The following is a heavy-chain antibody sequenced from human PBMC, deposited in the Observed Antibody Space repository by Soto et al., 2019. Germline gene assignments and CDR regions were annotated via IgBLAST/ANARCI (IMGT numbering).Heavy chain of an antibody. J-gene: IGHJ4*02. CDR3: ATSSERISLVTLGGLIPLGFDY. CDR1: GFTFNYYD. CDR2: ISDTGRDT. D-gene: IGHD3-16*01. Sequence: EAQLLESGGGLVQPGGSLRLSCVASGFTFNYYDVTWVRRAPGKGLDWVSTISDTGRDTYFGDSVRGRFSISRDKSRNAVYLQMHSQTVDATALYYCATSSERISLVTLGGLIPLGFDYWCQGMRVTVSS. V-gene: IGHV3-23*01.